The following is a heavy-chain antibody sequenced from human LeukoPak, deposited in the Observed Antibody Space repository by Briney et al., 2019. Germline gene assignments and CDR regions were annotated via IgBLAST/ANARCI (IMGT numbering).Heavy chain of an antibody. Sequence: PGGSLRLSCAASGFTFSSYAMSWVRQAPGKGLDWVSTISGSGGDTYYPDSVKGRFTISRDNSKNTLYLQMNSLKTEDTAVYYCTTLYSGSYYCDYWGQGTLVTVSS. J-gene: IGHJ4*02. CDR2: ISGSGGDT. CDR1: GFTFSSYA. V-gene: IGHV3-23*01. D-gene: IGHD1-26*01. CDR3: TTLYSGSYYCDY.